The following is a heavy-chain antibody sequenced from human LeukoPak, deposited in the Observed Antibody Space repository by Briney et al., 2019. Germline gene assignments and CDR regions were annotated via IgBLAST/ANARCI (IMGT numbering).Heavy chain of an antibody. CDR2: LKQDGSEG. J-gene: IGHJ6*02. D-gene: IGHD2-8*01. CDR3: ASLYGMDA. Sequence: GGSLRLPCAASGFTFSNYWMTWVRQAPGKGLEWVANLKQDGSEGYYVDSVKGRFTISRDNAKNSLYLQMNSLRVEDTAVYYCASLYGMDAWGQGTTVTVSS. V-gene: IGHV3-7*01. CDR1: GFTFSNYW.